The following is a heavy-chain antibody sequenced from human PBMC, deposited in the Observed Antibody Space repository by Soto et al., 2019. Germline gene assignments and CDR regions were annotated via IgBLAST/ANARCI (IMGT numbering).Heavy chain of an antibody. J-gene: IGHJ6*03. Sequence: PFEILCLNRAVDGGSFSGNYCSWIRQPPGKGLEWIGEINHSGSTNYNPSLKSRVTISVDTSKNQFSLKLSSVTAADTAVYYCARGIRGIMVREYYYYMDVWGKGTTVTVSS. D-gene: IGHD3-10*01. CDR1: GGSFSGNY. V-gene: IGHV4-34*01. CDR2: INHSGST. CDR3: ARGIRGIMVREYYYYMDV.